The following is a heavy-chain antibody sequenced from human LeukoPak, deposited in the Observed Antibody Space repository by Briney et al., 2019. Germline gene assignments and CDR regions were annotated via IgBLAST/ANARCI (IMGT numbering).Heavy chain of an antibody. Sequence: GGSLRLSCAASGFTVSSNYMSWVRQAPGKGLEWVSVFYSDTNTYYADSVKGRFTISRDNSKNTLYLQMNSLRAEDTAVYYCAREVGALGYFDCWGQGTLVTVSS. CDR2: FYSDTNT. CDR1: GFTVSSNY. D-gene: IGHD1-26*01. CDR3: AREVGALGYFDC. V-gene: IGHV3-66*01. J-gene: IGHJ4*02.